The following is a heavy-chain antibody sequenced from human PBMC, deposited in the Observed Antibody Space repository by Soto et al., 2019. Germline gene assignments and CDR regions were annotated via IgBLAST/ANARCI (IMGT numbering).Heavy chain of an antibody. V-gene: IGHV5-51*01. CDR1: GYSFTSYW. J-gene: IGHJ4*02. CDR2: IYPGDSDT. D-gene: IGHD2-15*01. CDR3: ARLDCSGGSCYAFDY. Sequence: GESLKISCKGSGYSFTSYWIGWVRQMPGKGLEWMGIIYPGDSDTRYSPSFQGQVTISADKSISTAYLQWSSLKASDTAMYYCARLDCSGGSCYAFDYWGQGTLVTVSS.